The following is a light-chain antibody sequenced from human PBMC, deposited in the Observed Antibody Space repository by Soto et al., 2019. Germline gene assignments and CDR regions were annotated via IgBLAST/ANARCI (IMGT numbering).Light chain of an antibody. V-gene: IGKV3-15*01. CDR3: QQYDNWPLT. Sequence: EIVMTQSPATLSVSPGERVTLYCRASQSVGSNLAWYQQKPGLATRVLIYDASTRATVIPARFSGSGSGTEFTLTISSLQSEDFAVYYCQQYDNWPLTFGGGTKVEIK. J-gene: IGKJ4*01. CDR2: DAS. CDR1: QSVGSN.